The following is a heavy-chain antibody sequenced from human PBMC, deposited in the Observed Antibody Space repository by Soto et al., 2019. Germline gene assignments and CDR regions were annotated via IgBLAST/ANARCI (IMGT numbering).Heavy chain of an antibody. CDR1: GYAFGAYY. CDR2: INPHGSGA. J-gene: IGHJ3*01. CDR3: AKDRVRTPNGADSCDV. V-gene: IGHV1-2*02. D-gene: IGHD2-8*01. Sequence: QVQLVQSGAEVQKPGASVKVSCKASGYAFGAYYLSWVRPAPGQGLAWMGSINPHGSGARYVQEFWDRLTITTDTPKDTAYMERRSLTSDDTAIYDCAKDRVRTPNGADSCDVWGQGTSVTVS.